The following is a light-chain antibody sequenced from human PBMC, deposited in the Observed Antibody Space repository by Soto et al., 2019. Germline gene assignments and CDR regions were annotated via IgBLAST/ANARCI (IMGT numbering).Light chain of an antibody. CDR1: QTVSNNY. CDR3: QQYAGPPTT. V-gene: IGKV3-20*01. CDR2: GAS. Sequence: EIVLTHSPGTLSFSPLYIATLSFSSSQTVSNNYLAWCQQKPGQAPRVIMYGASRRATGIPDRFSGGGSGTDFTLTISRLEPEDFAVYFCQQYAGPPTTFGQGTRLKI. J-gene: IGKJ5*01.